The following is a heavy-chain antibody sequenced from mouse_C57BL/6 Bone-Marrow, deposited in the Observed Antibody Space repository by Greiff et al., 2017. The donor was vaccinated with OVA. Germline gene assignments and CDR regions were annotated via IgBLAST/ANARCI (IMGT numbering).Heavy chain of an antibody. CDR1: GFTFSSSA. Sequence: EVQLVESGGGLVKPGGSLKLSCAASGFTFSSSAMSWVRQTPEQRLEWVATLSDGGSYTYYPDNVKGRFTISRDNAKNNLYLQMSHLKSEDTAMXYCGRDVRTFAYWGQGTLVTVSA. J-gene: IGHJ3*01. D-gene: IGHD2-14*01. V-gene: IGHV5-4*01. CDR2: LSDGGSYT. CDR3: GRDVRTFAY.